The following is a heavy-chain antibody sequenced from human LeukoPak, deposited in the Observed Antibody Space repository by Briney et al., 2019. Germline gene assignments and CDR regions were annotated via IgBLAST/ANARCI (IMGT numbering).Heavy chain of an antibody. CDR3: ARVGWLPENWFDP. CDR2: IYYSGST. D-gene: IGHD5-18*01. CDR1: GGSISSSSYY. V-gene: IGHV4-39*07. J-gene: IGHJ5*02. Sequence: PSETLSLTCTVSGGSISSSSYYWGWIRQPPGKGLEWIGSIYYSGSTYYNPSLKSRVTISVDTSKNQFSLKLSSVTAADTAMYYCARVGWLPENWFDPWGQGTLVTVSS.